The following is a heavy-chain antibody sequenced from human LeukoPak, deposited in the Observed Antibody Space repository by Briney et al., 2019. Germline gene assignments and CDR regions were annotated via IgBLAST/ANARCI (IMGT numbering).Heavy chain of an antibody. V-gene: IGHV3-30-3*01. D-gene: IGHD6-13*01. Sequence: GGSLRLSCAASGFTFSSYAMHWVRHAPGKGLEWVAVISYDGSNKYYADSVKGRFTISRDNSKNTLYLQMNSLRAEDTAVYYCAREPYSSSWSPWDYWGQGTLVTVSS. CDR1: GFTFSSYA. CDR3: AREPYSSSWSPWDY. CDR2: ISYDGSNK. J-gene: IGHJ4*02.